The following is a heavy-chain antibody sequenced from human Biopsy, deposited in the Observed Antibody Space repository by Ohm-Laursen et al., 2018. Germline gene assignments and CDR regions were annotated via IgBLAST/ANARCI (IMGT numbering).Heavy chain of an antibody. V-gene: IGHV1-46*01. CDR1: GYSFTSYY. CDR2: ISPSGSTT. J-gene: IGHJ4*02. D-gene: IGHD6-19*01. CDR3: ARNTGWYGDLYYFDY. Sequence: ASVKVSCEASGYSFTSYYMHWVRQAPGQGLEWMGMISPSGSTTSYPQIFQGRVTMTRDTSKSTVYMELSSLRSADTAVYFCARNTGWYGDLYYFDYWGQGTLVTVSS.